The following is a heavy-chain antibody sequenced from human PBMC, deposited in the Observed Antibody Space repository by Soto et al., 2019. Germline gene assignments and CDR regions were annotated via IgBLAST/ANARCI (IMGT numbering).Heavy chain of an antibody. Sequence: SETLPLTCTVSGGSISNYYWCWVRQPPGKGLEWIGFVYYTGSTDSSPSLKSRLSILVDTSTTQFSLKLTSVTAADTAVYYCARGVATVIFFDYWGQGIRVPVSP. CDR3: ARGVATVIFFDY. J-gene: IGHJ4*02. D-gene: IGHD4-17*01. CDR1: GGSISNYY. CDR2: VYYTGST. V-gene: IGHV4-59*08.